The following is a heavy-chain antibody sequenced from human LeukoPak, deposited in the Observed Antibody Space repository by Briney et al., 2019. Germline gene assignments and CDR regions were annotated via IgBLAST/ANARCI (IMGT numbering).Heavy chain of an antibody. V-gene: IGHV1-18*01. CDR2: ISAYNGNT. CDR1: GYTFTSYG. CDR3: ARVFRYCSSTSCYKYDY. D-gene: IGHD2-2*01. J-gene: IGHJ4*02. Sequence: ASVKVSCKASGYTFTSYGISWVRQAPGQGLEWMGWISAYNGNTNYAQKLQGRVTMTTDTSTSTAYMELRSLRSDDTAVHYCARVFRYCSSTSCYKYDYWGQGTLVTVSS.